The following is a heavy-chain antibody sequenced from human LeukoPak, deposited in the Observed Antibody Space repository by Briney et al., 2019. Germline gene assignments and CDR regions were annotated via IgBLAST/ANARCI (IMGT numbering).Heavy chain of an antibody. V-gene: IGHV1-18*01. D-gene: IGHD1-26*01. CDR1: GYTFTSYG. Sequence: GASVKVSCKASGYTFTSYGISWVRQAPGQGLEWMGWISGYNGNTNYAQKFQGRVTMTIDTSTSTLYMELRSLRSDDTAVYYCASSVYSGSYFDYWGQGTLVTVSS. CDR2: ISGYNGNT. J-gene: IGHJ4*02. CDR3: ASSVYSGSYFDY.